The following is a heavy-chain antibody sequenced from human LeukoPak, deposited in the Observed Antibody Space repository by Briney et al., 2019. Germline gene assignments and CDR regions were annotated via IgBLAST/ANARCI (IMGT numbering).Heavy chain of an antibody. CDR1: GFTFSSYW. Sequence: GGSLRLSCAASGFTFSSYWMHWVRQAPGKGLVWVSRINSDGSSTSYADSVKGRFTISRDSAKNTLYLQMNSLRAEDTAVYYCARDKYYYDSSGGGYYFDYWGQGTLVTVSS. V-gene: IGHV3-74*01. D-gene: IGHD3-22*01. J-gene: IGHJ4*02. CDR2: INSDGSST. CDR3: ARDKYYYDSSGGGYYFDY.